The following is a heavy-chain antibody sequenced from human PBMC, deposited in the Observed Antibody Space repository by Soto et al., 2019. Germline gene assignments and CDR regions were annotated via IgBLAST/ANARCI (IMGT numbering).Heavy chain of an antibody. CDR3: ARGLRLRGYDFWSGPPNYYGMEV. J-gene: IGHJ6*02. D-gene: IGHD3-3*01. Sequence: ASVKVSCKASGYTFTSYDINWVRQATGQGLEWMGWMNPNSGNTGYAQKFQGRVTMTRNTSISTAYMELSSLRSEDTAVYYCARGLRLRGYDFWSGPPNYYGMEVWGQGTKVTVSS. CDR2: MNPNSGNT. CDR1: GYTFTSYD. V-gene: IGHV1-8*01.